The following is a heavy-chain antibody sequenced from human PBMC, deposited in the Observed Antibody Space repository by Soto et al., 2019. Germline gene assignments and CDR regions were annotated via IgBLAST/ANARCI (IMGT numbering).Heavy chain of an antibody. CDR3: ARGYGSSFGPLARGLGWFDP. Sequence: PSDNLSLAYHVYGGSFSAYYWSRIRQPPGKGLEWIGEINHSGSTNYNPSLKSRVTISVDTSKNQFSLKLSSVTAADTAVYYCARGYGSSFGPLARGLGWFDPWGQG. CDR1: GGSFSAYY. D-gene: IGHD1-26*01. CDR2: INHSGST. V-gene: IGHV4-34*01. J-gene: IGHJ5*02.